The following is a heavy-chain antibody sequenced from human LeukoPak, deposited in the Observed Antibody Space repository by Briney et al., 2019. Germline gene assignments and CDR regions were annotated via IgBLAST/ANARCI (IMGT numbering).Heavy chain of an antibody. V-gene: IGHV3-21*01. J-gene: IGHJ1*01. CDR1: GFTFSSYS. D-gene: IGHD3-22*01. CDR3: ARGGYWEEYFQH. CDR2: ISSSSSYI. Sequence: GGPLRLSCAASGFTFSSYSMNWVRQAPGKGLEWVSSISSSSSYIYYADSVKGRFTISRDNAKNSLYLQMNSLRAEDTAVYYCARGGYWEEYFQHWGQGTLVTVSS.